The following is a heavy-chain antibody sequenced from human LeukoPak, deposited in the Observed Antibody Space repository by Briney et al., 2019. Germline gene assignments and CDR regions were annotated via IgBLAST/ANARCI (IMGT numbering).Heavy chain of an antibody. CDR3: ARGAMLQGSPSSRYYYGMDV. CDR2: IYYSGSP. CDR1: GGSISSGANY. Sequence: PSQTLSLTCTVSGGSISSGANYWSWIRQHPGKGLEWIGHIYYSGSPQYNSSLKSRVTISVDTSKNQFSLKLSSVTAADTAVYYCARGAMLQGSPSSRYYYGMDVWGQGTTVTVSS. D-gene: IGHD2-2*01. V-gene: IGHV4-31*03. J-gene: IGHJ6*02.